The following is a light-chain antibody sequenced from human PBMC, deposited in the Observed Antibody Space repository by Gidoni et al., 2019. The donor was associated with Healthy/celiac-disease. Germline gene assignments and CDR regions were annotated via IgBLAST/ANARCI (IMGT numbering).Light chain of an antibody. V-gene: IGKV1-5*03. CDR3: QQYNGYSYT. Sequence: DIQMTQSPSTLSASVGDRVTITCWASQSISYWLAWYQQKPGKAPKLLIYKASTLETGVPSRFGGSGSGTEFTLTISSLQPDDFATYYCQQYNGYSYTFGQGTKLEIK. CDR2: KAS. J-gene: IGKJ2*01. CDR1: QSISYW.